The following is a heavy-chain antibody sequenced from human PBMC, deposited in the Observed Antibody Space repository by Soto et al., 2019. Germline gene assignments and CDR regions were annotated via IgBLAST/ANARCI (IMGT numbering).Heavy chain of an antibody. Sequence: GASVKVSCKASAYSFTTYHIHWVRQAPGQGLEWMGLINPDAGATNYAQRFQGRLRLTRDTSTSTVYMELRSLRFDDTAVYYCARGGIVLVPASEGNWFDPWGQGTLVTVSS. CDR1: AYSFTTYH. J-gene: IGHJ5*02. V-gene: IGHV1-46*01. D-gene: IGHD2-2*01. CDR3: ARGGIVLVPASEGNWFDP. CDR2: INPDAGAT.